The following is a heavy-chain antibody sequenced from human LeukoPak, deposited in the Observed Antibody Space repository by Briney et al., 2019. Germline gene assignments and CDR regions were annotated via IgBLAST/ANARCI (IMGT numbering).Heavy chain of an antibody. CDR3: ASSSSYYYDSSGYSDFFDI. Sequence: GGSLRLSCAASGFTFSRYAMHWVRQAPGKGLEWVAVISYDGSNKYYAGSVKGRFTISRDNSKNTLYLQMNSLRAEDTAVYYCASSSSYYYDSSGYSDFFDIWGQGTMVTVPS. CDR2: ISYDGSNK. D-gene: IGHD3-22*01. J-gene: IGHJ3*02. V-gene: IGHV3-30-3*01. CDR1: GFTFSRYA.